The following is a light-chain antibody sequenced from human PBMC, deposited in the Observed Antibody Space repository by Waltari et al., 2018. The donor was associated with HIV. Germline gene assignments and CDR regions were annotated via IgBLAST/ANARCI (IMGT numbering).Light chain of an antibody. J-gene: IGLJ2*01. CDR3: AAWDASLSAVV. V-gene: IGLV1-47*01. Sequence: QSVLTQPPSASGTPGQRVTISCSGSSSNIGSNYVYWYQQLPGTAPKLLIYRNNQRPSGVPSRFSGSKSGTSASLAISGLRSEDEADYYCAAWDASLSAVVFGGGTKLTVL. CDR1: SSNIGSNY. CDR2: RNN.